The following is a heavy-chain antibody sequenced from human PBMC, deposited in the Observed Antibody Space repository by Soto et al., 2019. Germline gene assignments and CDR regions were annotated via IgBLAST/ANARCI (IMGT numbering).Heavy chain of an antibody. V-gene: IGHV3-23*01. CDR3: AKGLDSRYYGSYFDY. CDR1: GFDFSSYA. J-gene: IGHJ4*02. CDR2: VGGSGGST. Sequence: EVQLLESGGGLVQPGGSLRLSCAAPGFDFSSYAMSWVRQAPGKGLEWVSGVGGSGGSTYYADSVKGRFTISRDNSRNTLYLQMNSLRAEDTAVYYCAKGLDSRYYGSYFDYWGQGTLVTVSS. D-gene: IGHD3-22*01.